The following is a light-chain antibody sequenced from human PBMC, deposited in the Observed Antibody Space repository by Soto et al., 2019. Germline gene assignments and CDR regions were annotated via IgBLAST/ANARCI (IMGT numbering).Light chain of an antibody. CDR3: GTWDSSLSAYV. CDR1: SSNIGNNY. J-gene: IGLJ1*01. CDR2: DNN. V-gene: IGLV1-51*01. Sequence: QSVLTQPTSVSAAPGQKVTISCSGSSSNIGNNYVSWYQQLPGTAPKLLIYDNNKRPSGIPARFSGSKSGTSDTLGITGLQTGDEVDYYCGTWDSSLSAYVFGTGTKLTVL.